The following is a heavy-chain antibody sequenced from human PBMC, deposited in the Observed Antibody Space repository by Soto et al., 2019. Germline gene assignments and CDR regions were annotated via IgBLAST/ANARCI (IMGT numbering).Heavy chain of an antibody. CDR2: ISAYNGNT. CDR3: ARELLAYCGGDCSPLDY. Sequence: QVQLVQSGAEVKKPGASVKVSCKASGYTFTSYGISWVRQAPGQGLEWMGRISAYNGNTNYAQKLQGRVTMTTDTSTSTAYMELRSLRSDDTAVYYCARELLAYCGGDCSPLDYWGQGTLVTVSS. D-gene: IGHD2-21*02. CDR1: GYTFTSYG. J-gene: IGHJ4*02. V-gene: IGHV1-18*01.